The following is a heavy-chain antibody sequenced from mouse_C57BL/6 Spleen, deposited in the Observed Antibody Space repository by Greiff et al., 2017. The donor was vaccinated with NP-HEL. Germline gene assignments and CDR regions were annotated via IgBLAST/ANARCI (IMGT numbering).Heavy chain of an antibody. CDR2: IYPGGGYT. CDR1: GYTFTNYW. J-gene: IGHJ3*01. CDR3: ARYTTVVAPFAY. Sequence: VQLQQSGAELVRPGTSVKMSCKASGYTFTNYWIGWAKQRPGHGLEWIGDIYPGGGYTNYNEKVKGKATLTADKSSSTAYMQFSSLTSEDSAIYYCARYTTVVAPFAYWGQGTLVTVSA. V-gene: IGHV1-63*01. D-gene: IGHD1-1*01.